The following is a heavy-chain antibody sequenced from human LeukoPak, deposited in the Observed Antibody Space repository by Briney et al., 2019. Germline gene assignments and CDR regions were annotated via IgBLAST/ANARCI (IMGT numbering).Heavy chain of an antibody. J-gene: IGHJ4*02. CDR3: ARGVSPLNYYFDY. CDR2: INSDGSDT. Sequence: GGSLRLSCAASGFTFSSYWMHWVRQAPGKGLVWVSRINSDGSDTSYADSVKGRFTISRDNAKNTLYLQMNSLRAEDTAVYYCARGVSPLNYYFDYWGQGTLVTVSS. D-gene: IGHD6-13*01. V-gene: IGHV3-74*01. CDR1: GFTFSSYW.